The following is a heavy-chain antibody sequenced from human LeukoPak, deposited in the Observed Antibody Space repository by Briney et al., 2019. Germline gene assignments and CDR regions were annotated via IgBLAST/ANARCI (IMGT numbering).Heavy chain of an antibody. CDR3: ARTIVDTTVLDAFDI. D-gene: IGHD1-26*01. CDR1: ALTLNTNY. J-gene: IGHJ3*02. V-gene: IGHV3-53*01. CDR2: LYSVGTT. Sequence: GRSLTLACAASALTLNTNYISWVRQAPGEVLEWVSVLYSVGTTYYPDSVKAGFTIFRDESKNTLYIKMNSVRAEDTALYYCARTIVDTTVLDAFDIWGQGTLVTVSS.